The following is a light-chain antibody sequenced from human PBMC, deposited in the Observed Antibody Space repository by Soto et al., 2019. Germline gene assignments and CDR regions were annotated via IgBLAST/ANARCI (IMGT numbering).Light chain of an antibody. J-gene: IGKJ4*01. CDR2: DAS. CDR1: QSVYSY. Sequence: EIMMTQSPAILSVSPGERATLSCRASQSVYSYLAWYQQKPGQTPRLLIYDASSRATGIPDRFSGGGSGTDFTLTISRLEPEDFAVYYCQQFSSYPLTFGGGTKVDIK. CDR3: QQFSSYPLT. V-gene: IGKV3-20*01.